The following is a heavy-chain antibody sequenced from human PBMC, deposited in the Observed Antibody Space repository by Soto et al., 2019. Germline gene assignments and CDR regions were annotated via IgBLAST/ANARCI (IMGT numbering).Heavy chain of an antibody. CDR2: INAGNGHT. D-gene: IGHD3-22*01. CDR3: ARSSGFYYVDY. CDR1: GYTFTSYA. V-gene: IGHV1-3*01. J-gene: IGHJ4*02. Sequence: QVQLVQSGAEVKKPGASVKVSCKASGYTFTSYAMHWVRQAPGQRLEWMGWINAGNGHTKYSQKFQGRVTITRDTSASTAYMELTSLRSEDTAVYYSARSSGFYYVDYWGQGTLVTVSS.